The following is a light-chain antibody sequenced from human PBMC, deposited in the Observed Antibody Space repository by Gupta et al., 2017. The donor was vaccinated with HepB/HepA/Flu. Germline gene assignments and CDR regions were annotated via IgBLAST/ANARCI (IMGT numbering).Light chain of an antibody. CDR1: SSNIGAGYV. CDR2: GNS. Sequence: QSVLTPPPSVSGAPGQRDTISCTGSSSNIGAGYVVRWYQQLPGTAPNLLIYGNSNRPSGVPDRFSGSKSGTSASLAISGLQAEDEADYYCQSYDSSRSGWVFGGGTKLTVL. J-gene: IGLJ3*02. V-gene: IGLV1-40*01. CDR3: QSYDSSRSGWV.